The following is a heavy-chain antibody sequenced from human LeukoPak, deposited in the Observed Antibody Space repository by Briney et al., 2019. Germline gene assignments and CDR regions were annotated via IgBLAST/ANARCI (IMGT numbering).Heavy chain of an antibody. J-gene: IGHJ6*03. CDR3: ARSSVGATLYYSYMDV. Sequence: GGSLRLSCAASGFTFSSYEMNWVRQAPGKGLEWVSYTSSSGSTIYYSDSVKGRFTISRDNAKNSLYLQMNSLRAKDTAVYYCARSSVGATLYYSYMDVWGKGTTVTVSS. CDR1: GFTFSSYE. V-gene: IGHV3-48*03. D-gene: IGHD1-26*01. CDR2: TSSSGSTI.